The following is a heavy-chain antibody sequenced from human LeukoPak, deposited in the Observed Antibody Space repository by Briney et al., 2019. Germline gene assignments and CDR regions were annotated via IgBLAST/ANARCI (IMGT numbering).Heavy chain of an antibody. CDR1: GFSLSTSGMC. V-gene: IGHV2-70*11. J-gene: IGHJ3*02. CDR3: ARGPKSMGDAFDI. D-gene: IGHD2-8*01. Sequence: SGPALVKPTQTLTLTCTFSGFSLSTSGMCVSWIRQPPGKALEWLARIDWDDDKYYSTSLKTRLTTSKDTSKNQVVLTMTNMDPVDTATYYCARGPKSMGDAFDIWGQGTLVTVSS. CDR2: IDWDDDK.